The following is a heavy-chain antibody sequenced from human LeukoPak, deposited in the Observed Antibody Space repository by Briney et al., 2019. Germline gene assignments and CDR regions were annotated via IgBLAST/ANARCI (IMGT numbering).Heavy chain of an antibody. CDR2: ISTSGSTM. J-gene: IGHJ4*02. D-gene: IGHD6-19*01. CDR3: ASPQWLAF. V-gene: IGHV3-48*03. CDR1: GITFSSYE. Sequence: PGGSLRLSRVVSGITFSSYEMNWVRQAPGKGLEWVSYISTSGSTMYYADSVKGRFTISRDNAKNSLYLQMNGLRAEDTAIYYCASPQWLAFWGQGTLVTVSS.